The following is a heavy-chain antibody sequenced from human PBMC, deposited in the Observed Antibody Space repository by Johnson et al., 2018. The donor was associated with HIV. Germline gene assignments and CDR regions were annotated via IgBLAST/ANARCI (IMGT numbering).Heavy chain of an antibody. CDR1: GFTFSSYA. V-gene: IGHV3-30-3*01. CDR2: ISYDGSNK. Sequence: QMQLVESGGGVVQPGRSLRLSCAASGFTFSSYAMHWVRQAPGKGLEWVAVISYDGSNKYYADSVKGRFTISRDNSKNTLYLQMNSLRAEESALYYCAKDLHDYYDSSGHDAFDIWGQGTMVPVSS. J-gene: IGHJ3*02. CDR3: AKDLHDYYDSSGHDAFDI. D-gene: IGHD3-22*01.